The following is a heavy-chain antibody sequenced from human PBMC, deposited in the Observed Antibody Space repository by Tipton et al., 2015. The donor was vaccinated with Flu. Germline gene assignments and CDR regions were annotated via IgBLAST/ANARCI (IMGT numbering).Heavy chain of an antibody. D-gene: IGHD5-12*01. CDR2: TYFTGST. CDR3: ATAGAGGYDFI. V-gene: IGHV4-59*08. J-gene: IGHJ4*02. Sequence: TLSLTCTVSGGSISSHYWSWIRQPPGKGLEWIGYTYFTGSTKYSSSLKSRVTISVDTSKNQFSLKLSSVTAADTAVYYCATAGAGGYDFIWGQGTLVTVSS. CDR1: GGSISSHY.